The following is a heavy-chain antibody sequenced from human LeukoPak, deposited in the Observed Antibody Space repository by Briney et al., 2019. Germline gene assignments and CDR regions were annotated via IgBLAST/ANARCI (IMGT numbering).Heavy chain of an antibody. CDR2: IYYSGST. V-gene: IGHV4-39*01. J-gene: IGHJ4*02. Sequence: PSETLSLTCTVSGGSISSRSYYWGWIRQPPGTGLEWIGSIYYSGSTYYNPSLQSRVTISVDTSKNQFSLKLNSVTAADTAVYYCASGHDFWSGYYPLDYWGQGTLVTVSS. CDR3: ASGHDFWSGYYPLDY. D-gene: IGHD3-3*01. CDR1: GGSISSRSYY.